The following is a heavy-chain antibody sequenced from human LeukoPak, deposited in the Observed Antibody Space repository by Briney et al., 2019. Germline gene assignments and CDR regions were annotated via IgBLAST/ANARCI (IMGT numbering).Heavy chain of an antibody. CDR2: ISGSGGST. CDR3: AKEGDSSSWYGDFDY. V-gene: IGHV3-23*01. CDR1: GFTFSSYA. Sequence: GGSLRLSCAASGFTFSSYAMSGVRQAPGKGLEWVSAISGSGGSTYYADSVKGRFTISRDNSKNTLYLQMNSLRAEDTAVYYCAKEGDSSSWYGDFDYWGQGTLVTVSS. D-gene: IGHD6-13*01. J-gene: IGHJ4*02.